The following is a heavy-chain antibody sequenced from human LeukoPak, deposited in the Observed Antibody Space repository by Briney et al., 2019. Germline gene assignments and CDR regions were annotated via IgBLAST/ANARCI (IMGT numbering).Heavy chain of an antibody. Sequence: GGSLRLSCTASRITLSGYWMHWVRQAPGKGLVWVSRINFDGSDTSYADLVKGRFTISRDNAKNTLFLQMNSLRAEDTAVYYCTRSLMDWGQGIRVTVSS. D-gene: IGHD3-16*01. CDR1: RITLSGYW. J-gene: IGHJ4*02. CDR3: TRSLMD. V-gene: IGHV3-74*01. CDR2: INFDGSDT.